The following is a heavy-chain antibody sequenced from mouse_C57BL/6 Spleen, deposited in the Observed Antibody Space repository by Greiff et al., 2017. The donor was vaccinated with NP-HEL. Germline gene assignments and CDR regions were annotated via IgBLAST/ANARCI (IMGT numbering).Heavy chain of an antibody. CDR1: GYTFTSYW. D-gene: IGHD1-1*01. J-gene: IGHJ2*01. CDR2: IYPGSGST. V-gene: IGHV1-55*01. Sequence: VQLQQSGAELVKPGASVKMSCKASGYTFTSYWITWVKQRPGQGLEWIGDIYPGSGSTNYNEKFKSKATLTVDTSSSTAYMQLSSLTSEDSAVYYCAREFMTTVVYFDYWGQGTTLTVSS. CDR3: AREFMTTVVYFDY.